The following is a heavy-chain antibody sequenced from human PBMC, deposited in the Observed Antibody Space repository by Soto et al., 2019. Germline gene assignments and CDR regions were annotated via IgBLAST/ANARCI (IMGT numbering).Heavy chain of an antibody. V-gene: IGHV3-7*03. J-gene: IGHJ3*02. Sequence: PGESLKISCAASGFTFGSYWMAWVRQSPGKGLVCVANLSPDSNKINYVDSVKGRFSISRDNSKNTLYLQMNSLRAEDTAVYYCAKDPVTGTTGSVGAFDIWGQGTMVTVSS. CDR3: AKDPVTGTTGSVGAFDI. D-gene: IGHD1-7*01. CDR1: GFTFGSYW. CDR2: LSPDSNKI.